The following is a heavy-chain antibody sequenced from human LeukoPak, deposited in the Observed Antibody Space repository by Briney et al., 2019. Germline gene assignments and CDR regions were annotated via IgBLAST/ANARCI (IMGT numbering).Heavy chain of an antibody. CDR3: ARVDRDSSGYAFDY. Sequence: GGSLRLSCAASGFTFSSYWMSWIRQPPGKGLEWVSVIYSGGSTYYADSVKGRFTISRDNSKNTLYLQMNSLRAEDTAVYYCARVDRDSSGYAFDYWGQGTLVTVSS. CDR2: IYSGGST. CDR1: GFTFSSYW. J-gene: IGHJ4*02. D-gene: IGHD3-22*01. V-gene: IGHV3-53*01.